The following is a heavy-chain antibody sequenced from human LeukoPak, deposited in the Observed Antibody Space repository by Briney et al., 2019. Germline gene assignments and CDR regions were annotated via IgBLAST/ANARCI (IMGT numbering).Heavy chain of an antibody. CDR2: INPNSGGT. CDR3: ARNPPRPYYYGSGNDDY. D-gene: IGHD3-10*01. CDR1: GYTFTGYY. V-gene: IGHV1-2*02. J-gene: IGHJ4*02. Sequence: ASVKVSCKASGYTFTGYYMHWLRQAPGQGLEWMGWINPNSGGTNYAQKFQGRVTMTRDTSISTAYMELSRLRSDDTAVYYCARNPPRPYYYGSGNDDYWGQGTLVTVSS.